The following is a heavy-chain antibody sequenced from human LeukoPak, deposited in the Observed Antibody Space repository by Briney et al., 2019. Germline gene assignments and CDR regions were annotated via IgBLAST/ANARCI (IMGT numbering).Heavy chain of an antibody. J-gene: IGHJ3*02. Sequence: GESLRLSCVASGFPFGTYDMSWVRQAPGKGLEWVSSTTSDSSHIYYAVSVRGRFTMSRDNAKSSLYLRMDSLRAEDTAVYYCARGGFTLIREGPFDIWGQGTMVTVSP. D-gene: IGHD3-22*01. CDR2: TTSDSSHI. CDR3: ARGGFTLIREGPFDI. V-gene: IGHV3-21*06. CDR1: GFPFGTYD.